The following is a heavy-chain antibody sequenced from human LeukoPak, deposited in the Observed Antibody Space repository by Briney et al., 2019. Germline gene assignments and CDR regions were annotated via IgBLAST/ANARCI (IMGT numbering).Heavy chain of an antibody. D-gene: IGHD3-22*01. CDR1: GYSFTSYC. V-gene: IGHV5-51*01. CDR3: ARLHYYDSSGYYPLGAFDI. J-gene: IGHJ3*02. CDR2: IYPGDSDT. Sequence: GESLKISCKGSGYSFTSYCIGWVRQMPGKGLEWMGIIYPGDSDTRYSPSFQGQVTISADKSISTAYLQWSSLKASDTAMYYCARLHYYDSSGYYPLGAFDIWGQGTMVTVSS.